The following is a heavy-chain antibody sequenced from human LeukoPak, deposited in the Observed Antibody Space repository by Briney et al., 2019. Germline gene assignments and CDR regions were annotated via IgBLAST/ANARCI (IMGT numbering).Heavy chain of an antibody. CDR2: IQTRGSP. D-gene: IGHD1-26*01. Sequence: SQTLSLTCTVSGASITSGSYFWSWGRQPAGKKLEWIGHIQTRGSPKYNPSLHSRVTISLDTSKNQISLNLTSVTAADTAVYSCARDRFLVRVDYYYYMDVWGKGTAVTVSS. V-gene: IGHV4-61*09. J-gene: IGHJ6*03. CDR1: GASITSGSYF. CDR3: ARDRFLVRVDYYYYMDV.